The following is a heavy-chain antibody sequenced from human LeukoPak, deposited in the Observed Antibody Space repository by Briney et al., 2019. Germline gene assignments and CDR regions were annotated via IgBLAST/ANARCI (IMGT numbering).Heavy chain of an antibody. Sequence: PGGSLRLSCAASGFTFSSYWMSWVRQAPGKGLEWVANIKQDGSEKYYVDSVKGRFTISRGNAKNSLYLQMNSLRAEDTAVYYCARGGGAVAGIRGAFDIWGQGTMVTVSS. D-gene: IGHD6-19*01. CDR3: ARGGGAVAGIRGAFDI. CDR2: IKQDGSEK. V-gene: IGHV3-7*01. CDR1: GFTFSSYW. J-gene: IGHJ3*02.